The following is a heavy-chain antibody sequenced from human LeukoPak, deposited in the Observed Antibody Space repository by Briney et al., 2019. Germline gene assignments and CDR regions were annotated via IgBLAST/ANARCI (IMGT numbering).Heavy chain of an antibody. CDR1: GYTFTGYY. CDR3: ARVMNMFGAVIDDDAFDI. D-gene: IGHD3-16*02. Sequence: ASVKVSCKASGYTFTGYYMHWVRQAPGQGLEWMGWINPNSGGTNYAQKFQGRVTMTRDTSISTAYMELSRLRSDDTAVYYCARVMNMFGAVIDDDAFDIWGQGTIVTVSS. J-gene: IGHJ3*02. CDR2: INPNSGGT. V-gene: IGHV1-2*02.